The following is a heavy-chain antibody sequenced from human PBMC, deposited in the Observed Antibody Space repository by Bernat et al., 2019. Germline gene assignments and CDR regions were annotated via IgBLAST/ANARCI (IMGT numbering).Heavy chain of an antibody. D-gene: IGHD6-13*01. CDR1: GFTFRNYW. J-gene: IGHJ4*02. CDR3: ARRLSSSWDY. V-gene: IGHV3-74*01. CDR2: INSDGITT. Sequence: EVQLVESGGGVVQPGGSLRLSCATSGFTFRNYWMHWVRQAPGKGLVWVSRINSDGITTRYADSVKGRFTISRDNAKNSLYLQTNSLRAEDTAVYYCARRLSSSWDYWGQGTLVTVSS.